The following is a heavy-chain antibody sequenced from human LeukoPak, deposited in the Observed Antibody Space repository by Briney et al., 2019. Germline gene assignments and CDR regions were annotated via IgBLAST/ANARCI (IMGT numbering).Heavy chain of an antibody. CDR3: ARDRKYGSESLRRLDY. D-gene: IGHD3-10*01. CDR2: IYYSGST. J-gene: IGHJ4*02. CDR1: GGSISSNY. Sequence: SETLSLTCTVSGGSISSNYWSWIRQPPGKGLEWIGYIYYSGSTNYNPSLKSRVTISVDTSKNQFSLKLSSVTAADTAVYYCARDRKYGSESLRRLDYWGQGTLVTVSS. V-gene: IGHV4-59*01.